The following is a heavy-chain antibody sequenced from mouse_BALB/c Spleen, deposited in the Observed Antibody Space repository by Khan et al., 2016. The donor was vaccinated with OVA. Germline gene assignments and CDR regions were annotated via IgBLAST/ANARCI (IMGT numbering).Heavy chain of an antibody. Sequence: QVQLQQSGAELVKPGSSLKISCKASGYTFTSYYMYWVKQRPGQGLEWIGGINPSNGGTHFNEKFKSKATLTVDKSSSTAYMQLSSLTSKDSAVYYCARSGYGNPFAYWGQGTLVTVAA. D-gene: IGHD2-1*01. CDR3: ARSGYGNPFAY. CDR1: GYTFTSYY. CDR2: INPSNGGT. V-gene: IGHV1S81*02. J-gene: IGHJ3*01.